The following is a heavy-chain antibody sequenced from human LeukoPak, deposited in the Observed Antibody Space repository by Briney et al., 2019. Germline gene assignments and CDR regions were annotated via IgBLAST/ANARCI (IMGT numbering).Heavy chain of an antibody. V-gene: IGHV4-4*02. D-gene: IGHD3-10*01. CDR2: IYHSGST. CDR3: ARDGQWFGELLLDY. J-gene: IGHJ4*02. CDR1: GGSISSSNW. Sequence: SGTLSLTCAVSGGSISSSNWWSWGRQPPGKGLEWIGEIYHSGSTNCNPSLKSRVTISVDKSKNQFSLKLSSVTAADTAVYYCARDGQWFGELLLDYWGQGTLVTVSS.